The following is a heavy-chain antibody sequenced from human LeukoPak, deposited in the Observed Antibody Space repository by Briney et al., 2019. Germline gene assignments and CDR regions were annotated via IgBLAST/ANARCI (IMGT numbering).Heavy chain of an antibody. CDR1: GFTFSSYE. Sequence: GGSLRLSCAASGFTFSSYEMIWVRQAPGKGLEWISYIGSSGSAIYYADSVKGRFTISRDNSKNTLYLQMNSLRAEDTAVYYCAKGERYYYDNSGYLDYWGQGTLVTVSS. V-gene: IGHV3-48*03. CDR3: AKGERYYYDNSGYLDY. CDR2: IGSSGSAI. J-gene: IGHJ4*02. D-gene: IGHD3-22*01.